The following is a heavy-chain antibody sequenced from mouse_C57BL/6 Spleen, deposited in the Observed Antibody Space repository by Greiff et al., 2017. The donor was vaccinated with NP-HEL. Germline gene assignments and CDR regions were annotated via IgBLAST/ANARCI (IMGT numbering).Heavy chain of an antibody. CDR2: IYPYNGVS. CDR1: GYSFTGYY. V-gene: IGHV1-31*01. J-gene: IGHJ4*01. Sequence: EVKLVESGPELVKPGASVKISCKASGYSFTGYYMHWVKQSHGNILDWIGYIYPYNGVSSYNQKFKGKATLTVDKSSSTAYMELRSLTSEDSAVYYCARLGDYYGSPAMDYWGQGTSVTVSS. CDR3: ARLGDYYGSPAMDY. D-gene: IGHD1-1*01.